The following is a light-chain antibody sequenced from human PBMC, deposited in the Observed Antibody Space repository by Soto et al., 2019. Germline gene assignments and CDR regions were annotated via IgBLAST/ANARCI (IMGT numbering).Light chain of an antibody. Sequence: QSVLTQPPSASGTPGQRVTISCSGSSSNIGSSTVTWYQQFPGTAPKLLIYSNNQRPSGVPDRFSGSKSGTSASLAISGLQSEDEADYYCAAWDDSLNGWVFGGGTKLTVL. CDR1: SSNIGSST. J-gene: IGLJ3*02. CDR2: SNN. V-gene: IGLV1-44*01. CDR3: AAWDDSLNGWV.